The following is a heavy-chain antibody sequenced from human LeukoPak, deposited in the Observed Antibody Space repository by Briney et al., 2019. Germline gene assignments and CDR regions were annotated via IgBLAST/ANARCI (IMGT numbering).Heavy chain of an antibody. CDR3: AKDLDIVVVPAAPDY. CDR2: ISYDGSNK. CDR1: GFTFSSYG. J-gene: IGHJ4*02. V-gene: IGHV3-30*18. Sequence: GRSLRLSCAASGFTFSSYGMHWVRQAPGKGLEWVAVISYDGSNKYYADSVKGRFTISRDNPKNTLYLQMNSLRAEDTAVYYCAKDLDIVVVPAAPDYWGQGTLVTVSS. D-gene: IGHD2-2*01.